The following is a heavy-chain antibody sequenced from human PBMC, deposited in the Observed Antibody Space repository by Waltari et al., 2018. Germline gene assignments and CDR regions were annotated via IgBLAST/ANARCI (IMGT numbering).Heavy chain of an antibody. J-gene: IGHJ5*02. CDR2: SYYSGIT. V-gene: IGHV4-39*01. D-gene: IGHD5-12*01. Sequence: WSWLRKAPGKGLEYNGRSYYSGITEYNPTLESGVTISWYTSKIQFSLRLNSVTAADTAVYSCARHWKKRGYRFDPWGQGTLVTVSS. CDR3: ARHWKKRGYRFDP.